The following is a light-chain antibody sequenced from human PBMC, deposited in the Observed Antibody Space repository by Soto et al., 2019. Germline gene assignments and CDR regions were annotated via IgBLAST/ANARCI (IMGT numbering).Light chain of an antibody. CDR2: GAS. CDR1: QNVDTN. Sequence: EIVLTQSPGTLSLSPWERAALSCRASQNVDTNYLAWYQQKPGQAPRLLIYGASTRATGTPARFSGSGSGTEFTLTISSLQSEDFAVYYCQQYNNWPTFGQGTKVDIK. J-gene: IGKJ1*01. CDR3: QQYNNWPT. V-gene: IGKV3-15*01.